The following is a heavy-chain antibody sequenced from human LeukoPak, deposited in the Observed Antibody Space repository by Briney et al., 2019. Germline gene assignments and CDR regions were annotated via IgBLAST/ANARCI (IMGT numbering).Heavy chain of an antibody. V-gene: IGHV3-43D*03. Sequence: GGSLRLSCSASGFTYDDYPMHWVRQAPGKGLEWVSLISWDGGSTYYADSVKGRFTISRDNSKNSLYLQMNSLRAEDTALYYCAKEGVDTAIPFGDGGAYFDYWGQGTLVTVSS. CDR3: AKEGVDTAIPFGDGGAYFDY. J-gene: IGHJ4*02. D-gene: IGHD5-18*01. CDR2: ISWDGGST. CDR1: GFTYDDYP.